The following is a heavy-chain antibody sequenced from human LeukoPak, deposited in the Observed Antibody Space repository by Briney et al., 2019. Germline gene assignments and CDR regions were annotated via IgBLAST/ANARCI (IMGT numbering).Heavy chain of an antibody. CDR3: AELGITMIGGV. CDR1: GFTFSNYW. Sequence: GGSLRLSCAASGFTFSNYWMNWVRQAPGKGLEWVANIKQDGSEKYYVDSVKGRFTISRDNAKNSLYLQMNSLRAEDTAVYYCAELGITMIGGVWGKGTTVTISS. V-gene: IGHV3-7*01. D-gene: IGHD3-10*02. J-gene: IGHJ6*04. CDR2: IKQDGSEK.